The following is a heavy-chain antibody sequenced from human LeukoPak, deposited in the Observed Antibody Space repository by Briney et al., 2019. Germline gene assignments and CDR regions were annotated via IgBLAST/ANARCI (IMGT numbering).Heavy chain of an antibody. CDR3: ARSLRESRFRGPFDY. J-gene: IGHJ4*02. Sequence: PSETLSLTCTVPGGSISSYYWSWLRQPPGKGLEWIGYIYYSESTNYNPSLKSRVTISVDTSKNQFSLKRSSVTAADTAVYYCARSLRESRFRGPFDYWGQGTLVTVSS. D-gene: IGHD3-10*01. CDR1: GGSISSYY. CDR2: IYYSEST. V-gene: IGHV4-59*12.